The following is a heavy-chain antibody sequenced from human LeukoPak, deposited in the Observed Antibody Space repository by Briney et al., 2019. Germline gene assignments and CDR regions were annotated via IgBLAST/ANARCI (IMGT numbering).Heavy chain of an antibody. CDR3: AKDLGRSS. Sequence: GGSLRLSCAASGFTFISYAMSWVRQAPGKGLEWVSAIIGSGGTTYYADSVKGRFTISRDNSKNMLYLQMNSLRAEDTAVYYCAKDLGRSSWGQGTLVTVSS. V-gene: IGHV3-23*01. D-gene: IGHD6-13*01. CDR1: GFTFISYA. J-gene: IGHJ4*02. CDR2: IIGSGGTT.